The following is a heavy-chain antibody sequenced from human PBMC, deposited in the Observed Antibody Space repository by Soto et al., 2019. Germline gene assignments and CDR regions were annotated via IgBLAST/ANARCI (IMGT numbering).Heavy chain of an antibody. D-gene: IGHD3-22*01. CDR2: INHSGST. Sequence: SETLSLTCAVYGGSFSGYYWSWIRQPPGKGLEWIGEINHSGSTNYNPSLKSRVTISVDTSKNQFSLKLSSVTAADTAVYYCARVRTSHYYDSSGYPSPFDYWGQGTLVTVSS. J-gene: IGHJ4*02. V-gene: IGHV4-34*01. CDR1: GGSFSGYY. CDR3: ARVRTSHYYDSSGYPSPFDY.